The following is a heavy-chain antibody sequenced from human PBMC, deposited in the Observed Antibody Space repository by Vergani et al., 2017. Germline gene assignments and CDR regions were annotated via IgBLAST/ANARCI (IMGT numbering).Heavy chain of an antibody. CDR3: ARAEYQLPYHY. CDR2: ISGSSSDI. J-gene: IGHJ4*02. D-gene: IGHD2-2*01. V-gene: IGHV3-48*01. Sequence: EVQLVESGGGLVQPGGSLTLSCAASGFSFSIYGMNWVRQAPGKGLEWDSYISGSSSDISYADSVKGRFTISRDNAKNSLYLQMNSLRAEDTALSYCARAEYQLPYHYWGQGTLVTVSS. CDR1: GFSFSIYG.